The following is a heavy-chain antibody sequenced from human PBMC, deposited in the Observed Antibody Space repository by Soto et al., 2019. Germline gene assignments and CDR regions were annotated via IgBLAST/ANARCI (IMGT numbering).Heavy chain of an antibody. D-gene: IGHD3-10*01. CDR3: FLQAPVGIRTVRSVSAFLLNRSSDL. Sequence: QNTGKGLEWVSSISSSSSYIYYADSVKGRFTISRDNAKNSLYLQMNSLRAEDTAVYYCFLQAPVGIRTVRSVSAFLLNRSSDL. V-gene: IGHV3-21*01. CDR2: ISSSSSYI. J-gene: IGHJ2*01.